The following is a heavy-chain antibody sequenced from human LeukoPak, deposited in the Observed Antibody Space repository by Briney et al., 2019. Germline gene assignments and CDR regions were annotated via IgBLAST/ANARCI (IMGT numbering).Heavy chain of an antibody. CDR1: GFTFSSYG. V-gene: IGHV3-30*18. J-gene: IGHJ4*02. Sequence: GGSLRLSCAASGFTFSSYGMHWVRQAPGKGLEWVAVISYDGSNKYYADSVKGRFTISRDNSKNTLYLQMNSLRAEDTAIYYCAKGMVGPTEFDYWGQEALVTVSS. CDR2: ISYDGSNK. D-gene: IGHD1-26*01. CDR3: AKGMVGPTEFDY.